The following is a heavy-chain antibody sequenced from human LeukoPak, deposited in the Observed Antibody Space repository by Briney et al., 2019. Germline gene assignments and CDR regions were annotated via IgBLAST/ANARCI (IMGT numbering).Heavy chain of an antibody. CDR3: ARDLRDIVVVPAAIRVATWNLFDP. J-gene: IGHJ5*02. CDR1: GFTFSSYS. CDR2: VSYNSSTI. D-gene: IGHD2-2*02. Sequence: GGSLRLSCAASGFTFSSYSMNWVRQAPGKGLEWVSYVSYNSSTIYYADSVKGRFTISRDNAKNSLYLQMNSLRDEDTAVYYCARDLRDIVVVPAAIRVATWNLFDPWGQGTLVTVSS. V-gene: IGHV3-48*02.